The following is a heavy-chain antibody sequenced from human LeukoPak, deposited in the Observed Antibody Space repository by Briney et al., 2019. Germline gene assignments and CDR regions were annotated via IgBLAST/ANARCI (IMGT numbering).Heavy chain of an antibody. J-gene: IGHJ5*02. D-gene: IGHD6-13*01. CDR2: IYPGDSDT. Sequence: GESLKISCKASGYSFTTYWIGWVRQMPGKGLEWMGIIYPGDSDTRYSPSFQGQVTMSADKSISSAYLQWSSLKASDTAMYYCARRGLITADGRGVNNWLDPWGQGTLVTVSS. CDR1: GYSFTTYW. V-gene: IGHV5-51*01. CDR3: ARRGLITADGRGVNNWLDP.